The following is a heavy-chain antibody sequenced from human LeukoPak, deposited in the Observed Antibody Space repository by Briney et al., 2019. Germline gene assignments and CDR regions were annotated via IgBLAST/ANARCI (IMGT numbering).Heavy chain of an antibody. CDR1: GGSISSYY. V-gene: IGHV4-4*09. CDR3: ARQGGYRGYMDV. J-gene: IGHJ6*03. Sequence: SETLSLTCTVSGGSISSYYWSWIRQSPGKGLAWIGYIYASGSTNYNPSLKSRVIISVDMSKNQFSLKLNSVTAADTAVYYCARQGGYRGYMDVWSKGTTVTVSS. D-gene: IGHD5-18*01. CDR2: IYASGST.